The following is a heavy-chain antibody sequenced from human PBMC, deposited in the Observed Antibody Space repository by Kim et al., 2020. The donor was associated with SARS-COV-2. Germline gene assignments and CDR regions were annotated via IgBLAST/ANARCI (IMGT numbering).Heavy chain of an antibody. D-gene: IGHD3-3*01. V-gene: IGHV3-21*01. Sequence: GGSLRLSCAASGFTFSSYSMNWVRQAPGKGLEWVSSISSSSSYIYYADSVKGRFTISRDNAKNSLYLQMNSLRAEDTAVYYCARLPLLRFLEWYRYGMDVWGQGTTVTVSS. CDR2: ISSSSSYI. J-gene: IGHJ6*02. CDR1: GFTFSSYS. CDR3: ARLPLLRFLEWYRYGMDV.